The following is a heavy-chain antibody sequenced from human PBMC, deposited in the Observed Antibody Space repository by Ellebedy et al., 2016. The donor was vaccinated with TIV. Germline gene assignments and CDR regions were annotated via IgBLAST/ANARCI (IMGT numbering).Heavy chain of an antibody. Sequence: GGSLRLSCAASGFSFRSYWMSWVRQAPGKGLEWVANINQGGSEKYYLDSVRGRFTISRDNAKSSLYLQMNSLRAEDTAVYYCATDGSYGDYLSPTHAFVIWGQGTMVTVSS. CDR3: ATDGSYGDYLSPTHAFVI. CDR1: GFSFRSYW. CDR2: INQGGSEK. J-gene: IGHJ3*02. D-gene: IGHD4-17*01. V-gene: IGHV3-7*01.